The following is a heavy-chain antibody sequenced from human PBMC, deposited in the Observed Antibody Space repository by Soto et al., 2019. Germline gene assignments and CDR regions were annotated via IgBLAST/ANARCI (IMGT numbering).Heavy chain of an antibody. CDR2: VSGGGGTT. V-gene: IGHV3-23*01. D-gene: IGHD2-2*01. Sequence: EVQLLESGGDFLQPGGSLRLSCAASGFTFSNYALSWVRQAPGKGLEWVSSVSGGGGTTYYADSVKGRVTTSRDNSENRVYLEMSRQTADDTAVYFCAKDQYCGRFRVPTANSFDYWGQGTLVTVSS. J-gene: IGHJ4*02. CDR1: GFTFSNYA. CDR3: AKDQYCGRFRVPTANSFDY.